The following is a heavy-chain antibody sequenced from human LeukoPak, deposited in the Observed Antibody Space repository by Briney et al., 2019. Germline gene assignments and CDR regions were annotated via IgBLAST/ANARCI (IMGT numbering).Heavy chain of an antibody. CDR1: GFSLSTSGVG. Sequence: SGPTLVNPTQTLTPTCTFSGFSLSTSGVGVGWIRQPPGKALEWLALIYWNDDKRYSPSLKSRLTITKDTSKNQVVLTMTNMDPVDTATYYCAHSYDRLSTVTYGGFDYWGQGTLVTVSS. J-gene: IGHJ4*02. CDR3: AHSYDRLSTVTYGGFDY. CDR2: IYWNDDK. D-gene: IGHD3-16*01. V-gene: IGHV2-5*01.